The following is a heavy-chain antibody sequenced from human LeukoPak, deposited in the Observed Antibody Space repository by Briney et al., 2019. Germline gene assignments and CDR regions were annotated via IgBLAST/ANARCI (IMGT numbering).Heavy chain of an antibody. D-gene: IGHD3-22*01. CDR2: INPSGGST. CDR1: GYTFTIYY. V-gene: IGHV1-46*01. Sequence: GASVKVSFKASGYTFTIYYMHWVRQAPGQGREWMGLINPSGGSTSYAQKFQGRVTMTRDTSTSTVYMELSSLRSEDTAVYYCASASSGYWGAFDIWGQGTMVTVSS. CDR3: ASASSGYWGAFDI. J-gene: IGHJ3*02.